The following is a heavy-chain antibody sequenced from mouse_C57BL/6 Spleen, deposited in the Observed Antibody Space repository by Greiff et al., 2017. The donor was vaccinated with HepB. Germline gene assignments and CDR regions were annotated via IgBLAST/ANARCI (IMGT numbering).Heavy chain of an antibody. CDR1: GYAFSSSW. D-gene: IGHD1-1*01. J-gene: IGHJ2*01. Sequence: VKLVESGPELVKPGASVKISCKASGYAFSSSWMNWVQQRPGKGLEWIGRIYPGDGDTNYNGKFKGKATLTADKSSSTAYMQLSSLTSEDSAVYFCARGDYYGSSYLGDWGQGTTLTVSS. CDR3: ARGDYYGSSYLGD. V-gene: IGHV1-82*01. CDR2: IYPGDGDT.